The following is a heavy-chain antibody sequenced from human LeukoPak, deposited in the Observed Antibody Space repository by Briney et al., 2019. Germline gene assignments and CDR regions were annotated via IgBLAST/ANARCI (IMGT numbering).Heavy chain of an antibody. J-gene: IGHJ4*02. D-gene: IGHD2-15*01. Sequence: SETLSLTCTVSRGSISSGNYYWSWIRQPAGKGLEWIGRFHTRGSTNYNPSLKSRITISVDTSKNQFSLKLSSVTAADTAVYYCARDYCSGGSCYADYWGQGTLVTVSS. CDR2: FHTRGST. CDR1: RGSISSGNYY. V-gene: IGHV4-61*02. CDR3: ARDYCSGGSCYADY.